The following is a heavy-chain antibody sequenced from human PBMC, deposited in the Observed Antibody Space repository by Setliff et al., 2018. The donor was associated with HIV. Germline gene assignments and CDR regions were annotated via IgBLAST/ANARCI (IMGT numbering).Heavy chain of an antibody. V-gene: IGHV1-18*01. CDR1: GYTFTSYG. J-gene: IGHJ4*02. D-gene: IGHD6-13*01. Sequence: GASVKVSCKASGYTFTSYGISWVRQAPGQGLEWMGWISAHNGNTKYAQKLQGRVTMTRDTSTSTVYMEVSSLRSEDTAVYYCARDGNLYTTSITAGPYYFDFWGQGTLVTVSS. CDR2: ISAHNGNT. CDR3: ARDGNLYTTSITAGPYYFDF.